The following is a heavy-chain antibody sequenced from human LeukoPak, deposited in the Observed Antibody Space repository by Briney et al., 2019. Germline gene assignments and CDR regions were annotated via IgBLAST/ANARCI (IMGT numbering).Heavy chain of an antibody. D-gene: IGHD3-22*01. CDR3: ARGSTYYYDSSGNPNDY. Sequence: GGSLRLSCAASGFTFSSYAMSWVRQAPGKGLEWVSAISGSGGSTYYADSVKGRFTISRDNSKNTLYLQMNSLRAEDTAVYYCARGSTYYYDSSGNPNDYWGQGTLVTVSS. CDR1: GFTFSSYA. J-gene: IGHJ4*02. CDR2: ISGSGGST. V-gene: IGHV3-23*01.